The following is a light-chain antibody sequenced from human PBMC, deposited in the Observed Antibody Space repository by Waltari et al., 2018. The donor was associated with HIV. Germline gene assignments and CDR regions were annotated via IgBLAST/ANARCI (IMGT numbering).Light chain of an antibody. CDR2: SND. J-gene: IGLJ3*02. CDR1: CSTCRRNT. CDR3: AAWDDSLNGWV. Sequence: QSVLTQPPSASGTPGQRVTISRSGSCSTCRRNTVSSYQQLPGTAPKLLIYSNDQRPSGVPDRFSGSKSGTSASLAISGLQSEDEADYYCAAWDDSLNGWVFGGGTKLTVL. V-gene: IGLV1-44*01.